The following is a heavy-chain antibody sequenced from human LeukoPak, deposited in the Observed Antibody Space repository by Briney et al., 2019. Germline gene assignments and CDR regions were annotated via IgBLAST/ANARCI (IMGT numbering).Heavy chain of an antibody. J-gene: IGHJ4*02. V-gene: IGHV3-23*01. D-gene: IGHD3-22*01. CDR1: GFTFSSYG. CDR2: ISGSGVNT. Sequence: PGGSLRLSCAASGFTFSSYGMTWVRQTPGKGLEWVSAISGSGVNTYYADSVKGRFTISRDNSKNTLYLQMNSLRAEDTAVYYCAKDAYDSSAYYNYWGQGTLVTVSS. CDR3: AKDAYDSSAYYNY.